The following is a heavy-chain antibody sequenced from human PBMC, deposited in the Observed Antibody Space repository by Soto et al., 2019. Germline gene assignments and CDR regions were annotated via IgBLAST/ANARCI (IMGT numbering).Heavy chain of an antibody. D-gene: IGHD3-22*01. CDR1: GDSISRYY. CDR2: IYYSGST. J-gene: IGHJ4*01. CDR3: ATGDCAYYNSGYSFDY. V-gene: IGHV4-59*01. Sequence: DTLSLTCRVSGDSISRYYWIWLRTPTGKGQQWIGYIYYSGSTNYNASLKSRVAISADTAKNQLSRGLRSGTAADTAVYYFATGDCAYYNSGYSFDYWANGTLVTVSS.